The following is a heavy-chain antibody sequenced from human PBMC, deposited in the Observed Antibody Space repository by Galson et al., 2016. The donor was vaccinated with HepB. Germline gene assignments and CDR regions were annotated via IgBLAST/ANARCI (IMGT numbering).Heavy chain of an antibody. CDR3: VKIFPYFDCGIDH. J-gene: IGHJ4*02. D-gene: IGHD3-9*01. Sequence: SLRLSCAASGFTFSTFTMNWVRQAPGKGLEWVSAIRCGGNNKFYADSVKGRFTISRDNSKNTLSLQMNSLRAEDTAVYYCVKIFPYFDCGIDHWGQGTLVTVSS. CDR2: IRCGGNNK. CDR1: GFTFSTFT. V-gene: IGHV3-NL1*01.